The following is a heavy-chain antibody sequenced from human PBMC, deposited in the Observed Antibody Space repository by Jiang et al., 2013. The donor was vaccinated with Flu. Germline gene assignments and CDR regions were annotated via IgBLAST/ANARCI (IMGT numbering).Heavy chain of an antibody. Sequence: SQTLSLTCAISGDSVSSNSAAWNWIRQSPSRGLEWLGRTYYRSKWYNDYAVSVKSRITINPDTSKNQFSLQLNSVTPEDTAVYYCARDADDGDPRLDNTFDIWGQGTMVTVSS. CDR1: GDSVSSNSAA. CDR3: ARDADDGDPRLDNTFDI. V-gene: IGHV6-1*01. D-gene: IGHD4-17*01. CDR2: TYYRSKWYN. J-gene: IGHJ3*02.